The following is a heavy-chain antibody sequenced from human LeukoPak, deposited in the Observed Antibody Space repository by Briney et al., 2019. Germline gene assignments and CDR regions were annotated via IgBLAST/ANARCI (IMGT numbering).Heavy chain of an antibody. CDR3: ARVIGESVYYYYYYMDV. D-gene: IGHD3-10*01. Sequence: GGSLRLSCAASGFTFSSYGMSWVRQAPGKGLEWVSAISGSGASTYYADSVKGRFTISRDNSKNSLYLQMNSLRAEDTAVYYCARVIGESVYYYYYYMDVWGKGTTVTISS. V-gene: IGHV3-23*01. CDR2: ISGSGAST. CDR1: GFTFSSYG. J-gene: IGHJ6*03.